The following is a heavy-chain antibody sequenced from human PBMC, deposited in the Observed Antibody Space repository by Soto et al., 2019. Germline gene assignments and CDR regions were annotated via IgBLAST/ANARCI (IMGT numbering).Heavy chain of an antibody. V-gene: IGHV4-59*01. CDR2: IYYSGST. Sequence: SETLSLTCTVSGGSISSYYWSWIRQPPGKGLEWIGYIYYSGSTNYNPSLKSRVTISVDTSKNQFSLKLSSVTAADTAVYYCARGCVTRHYYYYGMDVWAKGPRSPSP. CDR1: GGSISSYY. D-gene: IGHD3-3*01. CDR3: ARGCVTRHYYYYGMDV. J-gene: IGHJ6*02.